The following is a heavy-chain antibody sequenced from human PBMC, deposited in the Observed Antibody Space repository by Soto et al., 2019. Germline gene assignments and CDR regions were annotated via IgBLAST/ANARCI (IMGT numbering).Heavy chain of an antibody. D-gene: IGHD3-22*01. CDR2: ISGSGGST. J-gene: IGHJ4*02. V-gene: IGHV3-23*01. CDR3: AKAVIPNRYYFDY. CDR1: GFTFSSYA. Sequence: GGSLRLSCAASGFTFSSYAMSWARQAPGKGLEWVSGISGSGGSTYYADSVKGRFTISRDNSKNTLYLQMNSLRAGDTAVYYCAKAVIPNRYYFDYWGQGTLVTVSS.